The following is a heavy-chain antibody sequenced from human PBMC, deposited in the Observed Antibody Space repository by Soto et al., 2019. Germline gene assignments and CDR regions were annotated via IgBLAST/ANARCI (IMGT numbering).Heavy chain of an antibody. Sequence: QVQVVQSGAEVKKPGSSVKVSCKASGGTFSSYAISWVRQAPGQGLEWMGGIIPIFGTANYAQKFQGRVTITADESTSTAYMELSSLRSEYTAVYYGAREGGAPNWNRGSGYFDYWGQGTLVTVSS. J-gene: IGHJ4*02. CDR2: IIPIFGTA. CDR1: GGTFSSYA. D-gene: IGHD1-20*01. V-gene: IGHV1-69*01. CDR3: AREGGAPNWNRGSGYFDY.